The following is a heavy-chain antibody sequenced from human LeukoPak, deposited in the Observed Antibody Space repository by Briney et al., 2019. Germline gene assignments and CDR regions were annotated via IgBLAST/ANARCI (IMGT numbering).Heavy chain of an antibody. Sequence: GRSLRLSCAASGFTFDDCAMLWVRQAPGKGLEWVSGITWNSGTIGYADSVKGRFTISRDNAKNSLYMQMNSLRPEDTALYYCAKARYCSTWYADYWGQGILVTVSP. D-gene: IGHD6-13*01. J-gene: IGHJ4*02. CDR2: ITWNSGTI. CDR1: GFTFDDCA. CDR3: AKARYCSTWYADY. V-gene: IGHV3-9*01.